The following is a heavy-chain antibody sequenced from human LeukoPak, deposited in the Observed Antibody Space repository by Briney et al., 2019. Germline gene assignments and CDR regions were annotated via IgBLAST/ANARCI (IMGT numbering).Heavy chain of an antibody. CDR3: ARTITLGRGVIIYPNYFDY. V-gene: IGHV5-51*01. CDR2: IYPGDSDT. J-gene: IGHJ4*02. CDR1: GYHFTTNW. Sequence: GGSLQISCKCPGYHFTTNWIGWVRQVPGKGLEWMGIIYPGDSDTKYSPSFQGQVTISADKSISTAYLQWSSLKASDTAMYYCARTITLGRGVIIYPNYFDYWGQGTLVTVSS. D-gene: IGHD3-10*01.